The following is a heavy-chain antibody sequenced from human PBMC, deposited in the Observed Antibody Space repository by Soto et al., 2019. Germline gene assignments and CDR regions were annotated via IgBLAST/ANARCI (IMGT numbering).Heavy chain of an antibody. J-gene: IGHJ3*02. CDR2: IYHSGST. CDR1: GGSISSGGYS. CDR3: ARHGGLQLWRAFDI. Sequence: PSETLSLTCAVSGGSISSGGYSWSWIRQPPGKGLEWIGYIYHSGSTYYNPSLKSRVTISVDRSKNQFSLKLNSVTAADTAVYYCARHGGLQLWRAFDIWGQGTMVTVSS. D-gene: IGHD5-18*01. V-gene: IGHV4-30-2*01.